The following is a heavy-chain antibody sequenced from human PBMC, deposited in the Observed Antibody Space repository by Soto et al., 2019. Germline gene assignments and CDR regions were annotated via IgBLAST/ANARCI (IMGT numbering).Heavy chain of an antibody. CDR2: VNSEGSGT. CDR1: GFTFRNYW. J-gene: IGHJ5*01. V-gene: IGHV3-74*01. Sequence: GSLSLSCAASGFTFRNYWMHWVRQVPGKGLVWVSRVNSEGSGTRYADAVRGRFTISRDNAKNTVYLQMKSLRPEDTAVYYCVTEPRDILVRDGATAGCYSWGHGAL. CDR3: VTEPRDILVRDGATAGCYS. D-gene: IGHD2-15*01.